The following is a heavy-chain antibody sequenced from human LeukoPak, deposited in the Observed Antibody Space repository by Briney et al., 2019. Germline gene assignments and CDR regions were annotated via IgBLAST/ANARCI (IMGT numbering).Heavy chain of an antibody. J-gene: IGHJ4*02. CDR3: ARGPYGY. V-gene: IGHV3-48*03. D-gene: IGHD2-21*01. CDR2: ISSSGCSI. CDR1: GFTFSGYE. Sequence: GGSLRLSCAASGFTFSGYEMNWVRQAPGKGLEWVSYISSSGCSIFYADSVKGRFTISRDNAKNSLYLQMNILRAEDTAVYYCARGPYGYWGQGTLVTVSS.